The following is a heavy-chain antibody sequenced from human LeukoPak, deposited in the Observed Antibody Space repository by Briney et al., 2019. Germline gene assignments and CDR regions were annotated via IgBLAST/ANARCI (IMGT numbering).Heavy chain of an antibody. CDR3: ARVVTSILVVTPDYLDY. J-gene: IGHJ4*02. D-gene: IGHD4-23*01. V-gene: IGHV4-31*03. CDR2: IYYSGST. CDR1: GGSISSGGYY. Sequence: SETLSLTCTVSGGSISSGGYYWSWIRQHPGKGLEWIGYIYYSGSTYYNPSLKSRVTISVDTSKNQFSLKLSSVTAADTAVYYCARVVTSILVVTPDYLDYWGQGTLVTVSS.